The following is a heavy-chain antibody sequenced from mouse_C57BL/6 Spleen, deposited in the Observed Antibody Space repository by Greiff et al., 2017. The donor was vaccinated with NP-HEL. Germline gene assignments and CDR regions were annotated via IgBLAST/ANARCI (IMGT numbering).Heavy chain of an antibody. D-gene: IGHD2-3*01. CDR1: GYTFTSYW. CDR2: IHPNSGST. CDR3: ALYDGYLDY. Sequence: QVQLQQPGAELVKPGASVKLSCKASGYTFTSYWMHWVKQRPGQGLEWIGMIHPNSGSTNYNEKFKSKATLTVDKSSSPAYMQLSSLTSEDSAVYYCALYDGYLDYWGQGTSVTVSS. J-gene: IGHJ4*01. V-gene: IGHV1-64*01.